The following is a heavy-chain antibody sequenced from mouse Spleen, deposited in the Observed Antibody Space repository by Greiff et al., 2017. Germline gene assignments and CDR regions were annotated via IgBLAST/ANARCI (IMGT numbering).Heavy chain of an antibody. CDR3: ARRDYYDGSYAMDY. V-gene: IGHV1-76*01. D-gene: IGHD1-1*01. CDR2: IYPGSGNT. CDR1: GYTFTDYY. Sequence: QVQLQQSGAELVRPGASVKLSCKASGYTFTDYYINWVKQRPGQGLEWIARIYPGSGNTYYNEKFKGKATLTAEKSSSTAYMQLSSLTSEDSAVYFCARRDYYDGSYAMDYWGQGTSVTVSS. J-gene: IGHJ4*01.